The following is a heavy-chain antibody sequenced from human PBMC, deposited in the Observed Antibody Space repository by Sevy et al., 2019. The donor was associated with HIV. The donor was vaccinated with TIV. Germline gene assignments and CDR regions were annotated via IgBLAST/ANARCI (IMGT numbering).Heavy chain of an antibody. CDR3: AREVCTQPHDY. V-gene: IGHV3-23*01. CDR2: FSFGCGRI. D-gene: IGHD2-8*01. Sequence: GGSLRLSCAASGFTFAKYSMSWVRQAPGKGLEWVSTFSFGCGRINYADSVKGRFTISRDDSKNTLFLQMNSLRAEDKATYFCAREVCTQPHDYWGQGTLVTVSS. J-gene: IGHJ4*02. CDR1: GFTFAKYS.